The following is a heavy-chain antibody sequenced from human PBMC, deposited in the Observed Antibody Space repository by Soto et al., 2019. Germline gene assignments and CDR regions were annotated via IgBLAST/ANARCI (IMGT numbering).Heavy chain of an antibody. J-gene: IGHJ4*02. Sequence: GGSLRLSCTGSGFIFSDAAFHWVRQAPGKGLEWVALISYDGNNKYYADSVKGRFTISRDNSKSTLYLQMHSLRADDTAVYYCAKDRERDAWYEDYWGQGTLVTVSS. CDR1: GFIFSDAA. D-gene: IGHD6-13*01. CDR2: ISYDGNNK. V-gene: IGHV3-30-3*01. CDR3: AKDRERDAWYEDY.